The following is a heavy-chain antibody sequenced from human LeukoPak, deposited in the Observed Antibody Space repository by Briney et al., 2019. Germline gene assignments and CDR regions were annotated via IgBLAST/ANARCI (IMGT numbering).Heavy chain of an antibody. D-gene: IGHD2-15*01. V-gene: IGHV4-31*03. Sequence: PSHTLSLTCTVSGGSISSGGYYFSWIRQHPGKRPEWIGYIYYSGSTYSNPSLKSRVTISVDTSKNQFSLKLSSVTAADTAVYYCAREDSVACFDYWGQGTLVTVSS. CDR3: AREDSVACFDY. J-gene: IGHJ4*02. CDR2: IYYSGST. CDR1: GGSISSGGYY.